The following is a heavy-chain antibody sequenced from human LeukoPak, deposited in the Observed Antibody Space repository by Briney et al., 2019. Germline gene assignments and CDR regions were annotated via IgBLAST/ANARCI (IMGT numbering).Heavy chain of an antibody. Sequence: GESLKISCKGSGYSFTSYWIAWVRQMPGKGLEYIGIIYPGDSDIRYSPSFQGLVTISADKSISTAYLQWSSLKASDTAMYCCARQEYCSGGSCYTWFDPWGQGTLVTVSS. V-gene: IGHV5-51*01. CDR2: IYPGDSDI. J-gene: IGHJ5*02. CDR1: GYSFTSYW. D-gene: IGHD2-15*01. CDR3: ARQEYCSGGSCYTWFDP.